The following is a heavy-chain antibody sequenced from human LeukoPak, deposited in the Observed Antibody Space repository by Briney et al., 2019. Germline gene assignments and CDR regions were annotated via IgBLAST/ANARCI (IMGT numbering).Heavy chain of an antibody. V-gene: IGHV3-30*02. D-gene: IGHD6-13*01. CDR2: IRCGGSNK. CDR1: GFTFSSYG. J-gene: IGHJ4*02. Sequence: GGSLRLSCAASGFTFSSYGMSWVRQAPGKGLEWVAFIRCGGSNKYYADSVRGRFTISRDNSKNTLYLQMNSLRAEYTAVYYCAKRSAAAGTPDYWGEGTLVTVSS. CDR3: AKRSAAAGTPDY.